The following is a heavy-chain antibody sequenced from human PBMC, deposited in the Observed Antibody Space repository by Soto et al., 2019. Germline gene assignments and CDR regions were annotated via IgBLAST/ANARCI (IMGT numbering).Heavy chain of an antibody. J-gene: IGHJ3*02. D-gene: IGHD3-22*01. Sequence: ASAKVSSKASGYTFTSYSMHWVRQAPGQRLEWMGWINAGNGNTKYSQKFQERVTITRDMSTSTAYMELSSLRSEDTAVYYCAALRGGYYYDSSGYPDAFDIWGQGTMVTVSS. CDR1: GYTFTSYS. CDR3: AALRGGYYYDSSGYPDAFDI. CDR2: INAGNGNT. V-gene: IGHV1-3*01.